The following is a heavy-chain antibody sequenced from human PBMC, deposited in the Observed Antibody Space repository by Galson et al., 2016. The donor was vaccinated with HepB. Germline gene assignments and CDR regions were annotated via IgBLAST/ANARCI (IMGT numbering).Heavy chain of an antibody. V-gene: IGHV4-31*03. CDR2: IYYSGST. Sequence: TLSLTCTVSGGSISSGGYYWSWIRQHPGKGLEWIGYIYYSGSTYYNPSLKSRVTISVDTSENQFSLKLSSVTAADTAVYYCARECDILTGYPPPGHKMYYFDYWGQGTLVTVPS. CDR1: GGSISSGGYY. CDR3: ARECDILTGYPPPGHKMYYFDY. J-gene: IGHJ4*02. D-gene: IGHD3-9*01.